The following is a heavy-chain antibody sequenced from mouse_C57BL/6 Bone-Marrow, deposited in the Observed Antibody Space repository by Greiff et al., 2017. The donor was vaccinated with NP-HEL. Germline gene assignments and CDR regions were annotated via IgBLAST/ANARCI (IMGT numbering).Heavy chain of an antibody. V-gene: IGHV1-50*01. Sequence: QVQLQQPGAELVKPGASVKLSCKASGYTFTSYWMQWVKQRPGQGLEWIGEIDPSDSYTNYNQKFKGKATLTVDTSSSTAYMQLSSLTSEDSAVYYSARWGGYDGGPYYFDYWGQGTTLTVSS. CDR2: IDPSDSYT. J-gene: IGHJ2*01. CDR3: ARWGGYDGGPYYFDY. CDR1: GYTFTSYW. D-gene: IGHD2-2*01.